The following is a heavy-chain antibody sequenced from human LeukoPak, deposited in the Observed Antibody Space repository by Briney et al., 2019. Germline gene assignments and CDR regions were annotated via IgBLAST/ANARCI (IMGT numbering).Heavy chain of an antibody. CDR1: GFTFSSYA. CDR2: ISGSGGST. Sequence: GGSLRLSCAASGFTFSSYAMSWVRQAPGKGLEWVSAISGSGGSTYCADSVKGRFTISRDNSKNTLYLQMNSLRAEDTAVYYCAKGRVGSGRFIDYWGQGTLVTVSS. V-gene: IGHV3-23*01. J-gene: IGHJ4*02. D-gene: IGHD6-19*01. CDR3: AKGRVGSGRFIDY.